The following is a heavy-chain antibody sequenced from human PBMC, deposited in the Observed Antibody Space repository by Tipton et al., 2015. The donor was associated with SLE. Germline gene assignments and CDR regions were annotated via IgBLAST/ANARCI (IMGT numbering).Heavy chain of an antibody. CDR1: GFTFSDYS. D-gene: IGHD2-15*01. J-gene: IGHJ6*02. CDR3: ARDRAGVVASHYYYGMDV. CDR2: INSDGSST. Sequence: SLRLSCAASGFTFSDYSMNWVRQAPGKGLEWVSRINSDGSSTSYADSVKGRFTISRDNAKNTLYLQMNSLRAEDTAVYYCARDRAGVVASHYYYGMDVWGQGILVTVSS. V-gene: IGHV3-74*01.